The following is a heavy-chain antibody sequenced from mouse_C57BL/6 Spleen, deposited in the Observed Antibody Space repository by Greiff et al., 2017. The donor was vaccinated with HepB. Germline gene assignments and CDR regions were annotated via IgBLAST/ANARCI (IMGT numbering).Heavy chain of an antibody. Sequence: EVQLQQSVAELVRPGASVKLSCTASGFNIKNTYMHWVKQRPEQGLEWIGRIDPANGNTKYAPKFQGKATITADTSSNTAYLQLSSLTSEDTAIYYCARITTVVATKGNAMDYWGQGTSVTVSS. V-gene: IGHV14-3*01. CDR1: GFNIKNTY. J-gene: IGHJ4*01. D-gene: IGHD1-1*01. CDR2: IDPANGNT. CDR3: ARITTVVATKGNAMDY.